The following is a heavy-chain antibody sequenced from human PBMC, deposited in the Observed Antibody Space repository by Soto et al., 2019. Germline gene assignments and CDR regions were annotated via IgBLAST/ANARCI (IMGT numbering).Heavy chain of an antibody. Sequence: PSETLSLTCTVSGGSISSYYWSWIRQPPGKGLEWIGYIYYSGSTNYNPSLKSRVTISVDTSKNQFSLKLSSVTAADTAVFYCARSTYYYGSGKDYLDYWGQGTLVTVSS. CDR1: GGSISSYY. V-gene: IGHV4-59*08. CDR3: ARSTYYYGSGKDYLDY. J-gene: IGHJ4*02. CDR2: IYYSGST. D-gene: IGHD3-10*01.